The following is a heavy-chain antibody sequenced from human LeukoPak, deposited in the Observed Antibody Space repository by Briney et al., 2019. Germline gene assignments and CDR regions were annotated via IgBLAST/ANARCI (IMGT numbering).Heavy chain of an antibody. V-gene: IGHV4-39*07. Sequence: SETLSLTCSVSGGSISSTGHYWGWIRQSPEKGLDWIGSIYSNGSTYYNPSLKSRVTISVDTSKNQFSLKLSSVTAADTAVYYCASHGSGPYNWFDPWGQGTLVTVSS. CDR3: ASHGSGPYNWFDP. D-gene: IGHD3-10*01. J-gene: IGHJ5*02. CDR2: IYSNGST. CDR1: GGSISSTGHY.